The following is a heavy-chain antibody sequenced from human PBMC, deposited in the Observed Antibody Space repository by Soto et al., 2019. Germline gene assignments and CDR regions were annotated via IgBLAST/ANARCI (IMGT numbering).Heavy chain of an antibody. CDR3: ARARLTMVRGVIAVATPFDY. Sequence: SETLSLTCAVYGGSFSGYYWSWIRQPPGKGLEWIGEINHSGSTNYNPSLKSRVTISVDTSKNQFSMKLSSVTAADTAVYYCARARLTMVRGVIAVATPFDYWGQGTLVTVSS. D-gene: IGHD3-10*01. CDR2: INHSGST. CDR1: GGSFSGYY. V-gene: IGHV4-34*01. J-gene: IGHJ4*02.